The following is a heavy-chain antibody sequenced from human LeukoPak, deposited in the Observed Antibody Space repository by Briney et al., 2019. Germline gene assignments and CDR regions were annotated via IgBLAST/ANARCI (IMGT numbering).Heavy chain of an antibody. J-gene: IGHJ3*02. D-gene: IGHD1-26*01. CDR1: GGSISSSSYY. V-gene: IGHV4-39*07. CDR2: IYYSGST. Sequence: PSETLSLTCTVSGGSISSSSYYWGWIRQPPGKGLEWIGSIYYSGSTYYNPSLKSRVTISVDTSKNQFSLKLSSVTAADTAVYYCARDPSIVGATCTFDIWGQGTMVTVSS. CDR3: ARDPSIVGATCTFDI.